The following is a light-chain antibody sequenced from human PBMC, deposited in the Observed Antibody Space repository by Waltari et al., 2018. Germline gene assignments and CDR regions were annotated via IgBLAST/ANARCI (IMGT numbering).Light chain of an antibody. CDR1: QGVRTW. J-gene: IGKJ5*01. CDR3: QQGHSFPIT. V-gene: IGKV1-12*01. Sequence: DIQLTQSPSSVSTSVGDRVIITCRASQGVRTWLALYQQKPGEAPKLLIYAASSLLSGVPSRFTGSGSGTDFALTINNLQPDDFATYFCQQGHSFPITFGQGTRVDIK. CDR2: AAS.